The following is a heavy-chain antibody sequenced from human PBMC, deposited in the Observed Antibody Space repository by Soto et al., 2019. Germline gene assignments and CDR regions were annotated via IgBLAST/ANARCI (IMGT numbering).Heavy chain of an antibody. J-gene: IGHJ6*02. D-gene: IGHD6-13*01. CDR1: GGSISSGGYY. CDR2: IYYSGST. Sequence: PSETLSLTCTVSGGSISSGGYYWSWIRQHPGKGLEWIGYIYYSGSTYYKPSLKSRVTISVDTSKKQFSLKLSSVTAADTVVYYCARDTTAAGTHYYGMDVWGQGTTVTVSS. CDR3: ARDTTAAGTHYYGMDV. V-gene: IGHV4-31*03.